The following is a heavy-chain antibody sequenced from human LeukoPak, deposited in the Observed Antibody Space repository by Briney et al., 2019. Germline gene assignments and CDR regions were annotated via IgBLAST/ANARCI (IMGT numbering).Heavy chain of an antibody. CDR2: INPNSGGT. J-gene: IGHJ5*02. CDR1: GYTFTGYY. D-gene: IGHD2-2*01. CDR3: ARDLDAPSGNWFDP. V-gene: IGHV1-2*02. Sequence: APVKVSCKASGYTFTGYYMHWVRQAPGQGLEWMGWINPNSGGTNYAQKFQGRVTMTRDTSISTAYMELSRLRSDDTAVYYCARDLDAPSGNWFDPWGQGTLVTVSS.